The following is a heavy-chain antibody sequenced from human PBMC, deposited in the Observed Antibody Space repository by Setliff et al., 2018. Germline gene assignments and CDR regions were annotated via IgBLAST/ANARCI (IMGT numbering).Heavy chain of an antibody. CDR3: ARARTTNYDFWSGLNAFDI. J-gene: IGHJ3*02. V-gene: IGHV1-69*13. D-gene: IGHD3-3*01. CDR2: IIPLYRST. Sequence: SVKVSCKASGGSFTNYAVSWVRQAPGQGPEWMGGIIPLYRSTNYAQKFQGRVTFTADESTSTAYMELSSLGSADTAVYYCARARTTNYDFWSGLNAFDIWGQGTMVTVSS. CDR1: GGSFTNYA.